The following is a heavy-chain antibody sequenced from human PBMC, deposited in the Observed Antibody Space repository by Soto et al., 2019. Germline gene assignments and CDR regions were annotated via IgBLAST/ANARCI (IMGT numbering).Heavy chain of an antibody. CDR2: IYSSGNT. CDR1: GGTISGYY. V-gene: IGHV4-4*07. CDR3: ARGQRFSDWFDP. J-gene: IGHJ5*02. Sequence: SETLSLTCSVSGGTISGYYWTWIRQPAGKGLEWIGRIYSSGNTKYNPSLQSRVTMSLDTPNNQFSLRLTSVTAADTAVYYCARGQRFSDWFDPWGQGTLVTVSS. D-gene: IGHD3-3*01.